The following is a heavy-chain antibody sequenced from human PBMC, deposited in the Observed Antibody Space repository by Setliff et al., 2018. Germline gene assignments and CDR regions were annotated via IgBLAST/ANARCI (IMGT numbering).Heavy chain of an antibody. Sequence: GESLKISCAASGFTFSDFSINWVRQAPGKGLEWVSSISSTSKYIFYADSVEGRFSISRDNAENSLYLQMNSLRAEDTAVYYCARWRSSAPDDLWGQGTLVTVSS. D-gene: IGHD6-19*01. CDR2: ISSTSKYI. CDR3: ARWRSSAPDDL. CDR1: GFTFSDFS. V-gene: IGHV3-21*01. J-gene: IGHJ5*02.